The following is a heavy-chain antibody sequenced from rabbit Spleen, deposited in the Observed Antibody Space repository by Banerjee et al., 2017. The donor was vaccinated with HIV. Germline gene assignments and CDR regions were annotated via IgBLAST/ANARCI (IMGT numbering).Heavy chain of an antibody. CDR3: ARYDGDWGEDL. D-gene: IGHD4-1*01. J-gene: IGHJ6*01. Sequence: QSLEESGGGLVQPEGSLTLTCTTSGFSFSSNDYMCWVRQAPGKGLEWIACTAGGRSAFTYYASWAKGRFTCSKASSTTVTLQMTSLTAADTATYFCARYDGDWGEDLWGPGTLVTVS. CDR1: GFSFSSNDY. CDR2: TAGGRSAFT. V-gene: IGHV1S40*01.